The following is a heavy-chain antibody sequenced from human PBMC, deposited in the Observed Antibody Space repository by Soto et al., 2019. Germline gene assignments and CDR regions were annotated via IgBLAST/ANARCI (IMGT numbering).Heavy chain of an antibody. J-gene: IGHJ6*02. CDR2: INHGGIT. CDR3: ARQGAVTVMFYYHGMDV. CDR1: GGSFGGYF. D-gene: IGHD2-21*02. Sequence: QVQLQQWGAGLFKPSGTLSLTCGVYGGSFGGYFWGWIRPPPGEGLGWVGEINHGGITNYNPSLKSRITISVDTSKNQFSLKLSSVTAADAAVYYCARQGAVTVMFYYHGMDVWGQGTSVTVSS. V-gene: IGHV4-34*02.